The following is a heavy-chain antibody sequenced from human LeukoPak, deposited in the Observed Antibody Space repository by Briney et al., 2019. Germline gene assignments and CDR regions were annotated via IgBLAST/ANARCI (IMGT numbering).Heavy chain of an antibody. Sequence: PGGSLRLSCAASGFTFSSYSMNWVRQAPGKGLEWVSSISSSRSYIYYADSVKGRFTISRDNAKNSLYLQMNSLRAEDTAVYYCARDQWVATIKGNYYYGMDVWGKGTTVTVSS. J-gene: IGHJ6*04. CDR2: ISSSRSYI. CDR3: ARDQWVATIKGNYYYGMDV. CDR1: GFTFSSYS. D-gene: IGHD5-12*01. V-gene: IGHV3-21*01.